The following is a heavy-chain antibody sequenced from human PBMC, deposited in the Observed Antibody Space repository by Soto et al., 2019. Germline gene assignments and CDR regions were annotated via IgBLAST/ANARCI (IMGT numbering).Heavy chain of an antibody. D-gene: IGHD6-6*01. CDR2: MTATGVSI. J-gene: IGHJ4*02. CDR1: GFSFSGYA. Sequence: EVQLLESGGGLVQPGGSLRLSCVASGFSFSGYAMSWVRQAPGKGLVWVSSMTATGVSIYYADSVRGRFTISRDNSKNTLYLQMSSLRAEATATYYCAKDSIPYSSSYDLDHWGRGALVTVSS. V-gene: IGHV3-23*01. CDR3: AKDSIPYSSSYDLDH.